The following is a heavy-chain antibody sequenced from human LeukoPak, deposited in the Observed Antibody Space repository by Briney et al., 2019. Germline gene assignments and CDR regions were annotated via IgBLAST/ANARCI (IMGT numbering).Heavy chain of an antibody. CDR2: IRSDGSVK. V-gene: IGHV3-30*02. J-gene: IGHJ4*02. Sequence: GGSLRLSCEASGFTFSNYGMRWVRQAPGKGLEWVAFIRSDGSVKYYADSVKGRFTISRDNSRDTLYLQMNSLRAEDTAVYYCAKDRPDAYFDSWGQVTLVTVSS. CDR3: AKDRPDAYFDS. CDR1: GFTFSNYG.